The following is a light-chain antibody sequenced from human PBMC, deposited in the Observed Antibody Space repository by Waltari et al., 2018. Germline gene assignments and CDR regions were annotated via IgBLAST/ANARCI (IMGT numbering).Light chain of an antibody. Sequence: QSVLTQPPSASGTPGQRVTISCSGISSNFGENYVYWYEQLPGTAPQLLIERSNQRPQGLPGRFSGSKSGTSASLAMSGRRSEDEADYHCAAWEDSLSGGVFGGGTKLTVL. CDR1: SSNFGENY. CDR3: AAWEDSLSGGV. V-gene: IGLV1-47*01. J-gene: IGLJ3*02. CDR2: RSN.